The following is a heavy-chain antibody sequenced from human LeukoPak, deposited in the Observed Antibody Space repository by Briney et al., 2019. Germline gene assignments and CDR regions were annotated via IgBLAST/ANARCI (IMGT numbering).Heavy chain of an antibody. CDR1: GFTFSSYG. Sequence: GGSLRLSCAASGFTFSSYGMHWVRQAPGKGLEWVAVIWYDGSNKYYADSVKGRFTISRDNSKDTLYLQMNSLRAEDTAVYYCAKGSHSSGYYVFDYWGQGTLVTVSS. CDR2: IWYDGSNK. J-gene: IGHJ4*02. D-gene: IGHD3-22*01. V-gene: IGHV3-33*06. CDR3: AKGSHSSGYYVFDY.